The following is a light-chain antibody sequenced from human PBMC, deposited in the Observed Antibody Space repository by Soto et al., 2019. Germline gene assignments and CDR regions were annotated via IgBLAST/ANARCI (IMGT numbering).Light chain of an antibody. J-gene: IGKJ1*01. CDR3: LQDFNYPRT. CDR2: AAS. Sequence: AIQMTQSPSFLSASVGDRVIITCRASQDIRNDLGWYQHKPGKAPKVLISAASNLQIGVPSRFSGSGSGTEFTLTINSLQPEDFASYYCLQDFNYPRTFGQGTKVEIK. CDR1: QDIRND. V-gene: IGKV1-6*01.